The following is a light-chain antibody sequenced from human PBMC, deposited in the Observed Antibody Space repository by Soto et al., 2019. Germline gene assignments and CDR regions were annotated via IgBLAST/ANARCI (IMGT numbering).Light chain of an antibody. CDR1: QSVGNT. J-gene: IGKJ5*01. CDR3: QQYNKWPIT. Sequence: EIVMTQSPATLSVSPGERASLSCRASQSVGNTLAWYQQKAGQAPRLLIYGTSSRATDIPARFSGSGFETEFTLTISSLQSDDSAVYYCQQYNKWPITFGQGTRLEI. CDR2: GTS. V-gene: IGKV3-15*01.